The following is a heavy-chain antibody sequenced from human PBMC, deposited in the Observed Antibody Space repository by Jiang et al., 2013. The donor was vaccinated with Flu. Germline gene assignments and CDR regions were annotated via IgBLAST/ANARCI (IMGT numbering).Heavy chain of an antibody. J-gene: IGHJ4*02. D-gene: IGHD6-13*01. Sequence: KGRVTISRDNSKNTLYLQMNSLRAEDTAVYYCARSGYSSSWYYFDYWGQGTLVTVSS. CDR3: ARSGYSSSWYYFDY. V-gene: IGHV3-53*03.